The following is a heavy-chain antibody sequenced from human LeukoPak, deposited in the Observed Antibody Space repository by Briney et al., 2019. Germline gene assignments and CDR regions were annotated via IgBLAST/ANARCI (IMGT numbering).Heavy chain of an antibody. CDR2: ISYDGSNK. D-gene: IGHD6-6*01. CDR1: GFTFSSYG. CDR3: AKDGSPYSSSSVPDY. J-gene: IGHJ4*02. Sequence: PGGSLRLSCAASGFTFSSYGMHWVRQAPGKGLEWVAVISYDGSNKYYADSVKGRFTISRDNSKNTLYLQMNSLRAEGTAVYYCAKDGSPYSSSSVPDYWGQGTLVTVSS. V-gene: IGHV3-30*18.